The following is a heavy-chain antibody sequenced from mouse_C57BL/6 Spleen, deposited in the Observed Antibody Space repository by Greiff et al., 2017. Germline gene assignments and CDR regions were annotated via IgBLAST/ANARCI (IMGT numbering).Heavy chain of an antibody. CDR2: IDPEDGET. Sequence: VQLQQSGAELVKPGASVKLSCTASGFNIKDYYMHWVKQRTEQGLEWIGRIDPEDGETKYAPKFKGKATITADTSSNTAYLQRSSLTSEDTAVYYCARETTVVPSFDYWGQGTTLTVSS. V-gene: IGHV14-2*01. CDR1: GFNIKDYY. D-gene: IGHD1-1*01. CDR3: ARETTVVPSFDY. J-gene: IGHJ2*01.